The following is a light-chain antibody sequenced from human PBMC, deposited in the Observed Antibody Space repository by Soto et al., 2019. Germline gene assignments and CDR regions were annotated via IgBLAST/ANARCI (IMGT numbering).Light chain of an antibody. CDR3: QQYNGWPT. CDR1: QSVIRY. Sequence: EIVLTQSPATLSLSPGERATLSCRASQSVIRYLAWYQQRPGQAPRLLIYGASTRATGVPARFSGSGSGTEFTLTISSLMSDDSAVYYCQQYNGWPTFGQGTKVDIK. CDR2: GAS. J-gene: IGKJ1*01. V-gene: IGKV3-15*01.